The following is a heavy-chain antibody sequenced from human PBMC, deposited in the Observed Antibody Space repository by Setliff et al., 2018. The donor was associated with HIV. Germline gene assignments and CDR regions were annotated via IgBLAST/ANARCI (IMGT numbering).Heavy chain of an antibody. CDR1: GYTFTGYY. Sequence: ASVKVSCKGSGYTFTGYYVHWVRLAPGQGLEWMGWINPNVGGTTYAQKFQGRVTMTRDTSIRNAYMELSRLTSDDTALYYCAREADYSDTGGQYRYWGQGTLVTVSS. CDR2: INPNVGGT. J-gene: IGHJ4*02. D-gene: IGHD2-8*02. V-gene: IGHV1-2*02. CDR3: AREADYSDTGGQYRY.